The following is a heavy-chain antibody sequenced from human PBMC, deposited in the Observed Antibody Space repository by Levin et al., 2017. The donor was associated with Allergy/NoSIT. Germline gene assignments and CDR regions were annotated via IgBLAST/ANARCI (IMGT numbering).Heavy chain of an antibody. CDR1: GGTFSSYA. Sequence: SVKVSCKASGGTFSSYAISWVRQAPGQGLEWMGGIIPIFGTANYAQKFQGRVTITADKSTSTAYMELSSLRSEDTAVYYCARDNVDNWNSIDYWGQGTLVTVSS. CDR3: ARDNVDNWNSIDY. V-gene: IGHV1-69*06. CDR2: IIPIFGTA. J-gene: IGHJ4*02. D-gene: IGHD1-7*01.